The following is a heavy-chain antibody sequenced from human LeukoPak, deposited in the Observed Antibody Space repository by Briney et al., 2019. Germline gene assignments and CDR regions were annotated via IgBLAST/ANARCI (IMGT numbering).Heavy chain of an antibody. J-gene: IGHJ4*02. CDR1: GFTFSSYG. CDR3: ANSYGG. CDR2: ISYDGSNK. V-gene: IGHV3-30*18. Sequence: GRSLRLSCAASGFTFSSYGMHWVRQAPGKGLEWVAVISYDGSNKYYADSVKGRFTISRDNSKNTLYLQMNSLRAEDTAVYYCANSYGGWGQGTLVTLSS. D-gene: IGHD4-23*01.